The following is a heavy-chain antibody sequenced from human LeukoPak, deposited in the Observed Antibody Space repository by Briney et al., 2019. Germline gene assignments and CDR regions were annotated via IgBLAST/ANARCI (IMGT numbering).Heavy chain of an antibody. CDR2: MNPNSGNT. D-gene: IGHD4-11*01. Sequence: ASVKVSCKASGYTFTSYDINWVREATGQGLEWMVWMNPNSGNTGYAQKFRGRVTMTRNTSISTAYMELSSLRSEDTAVYYCARGSYDYSTWGVDYWGQGTLVTVSS. CDR1: GYTFTSYD. CDR3: ARGSYDYSTWGVDY. J-gene: IGHJ4*02. V-gene: IGHV1-8*01.